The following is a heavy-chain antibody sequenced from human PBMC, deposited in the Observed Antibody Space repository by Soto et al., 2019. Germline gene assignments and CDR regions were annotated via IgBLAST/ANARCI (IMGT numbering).Heavy chain of an antibody. CDR1: GFTFDDYA. D-gene: IGHD6-13*01. Sequence: EVQLVESGGGLVQPGRSLRLSCAASGFTFDDYAMHWVRQAPGKGLEWVSGISWNSGSIGYADSVKGRFTISRDNAKNSLDLQMNSLRAEDTALYYCAKDNGRYSSSWYYFDYWGQGTLVTVSS. J-gene: IGHJ4*02. CDR2: ISWNSGSI. V-gene: IGHV3-9*01. CDR3: AKDNGRYSSSWYYFDY.